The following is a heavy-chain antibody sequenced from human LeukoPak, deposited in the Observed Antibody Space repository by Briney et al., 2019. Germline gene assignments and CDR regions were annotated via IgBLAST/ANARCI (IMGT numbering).Heavy chain of an antibody. CDR1: GYTLTELS. Sequence: GASVKVSCKVSGYTLTELSMHWVRQAPGKGLEWMGGFDPEDGETIYAQKFQGRVTMTEDTSTDTAYMELSSLRSEDTAVYYCATWAGVRGVRGWFDPWGQGTLVTVSS. CDR3: ATWAGVRGVRGWFDP. CDR2: FDPEDGET. D-gene: IGHD3-10*01. J-gene: IGHJ5*02. V-gene: IGHV1-24*01.